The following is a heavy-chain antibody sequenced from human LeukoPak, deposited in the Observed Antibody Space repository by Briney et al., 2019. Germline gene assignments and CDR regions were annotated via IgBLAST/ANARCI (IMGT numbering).Heavy chain of an antibody. CDR1: GFTFSNFW. Sequence: GGSLRLSCAASGFTFSNFWMNWVRQAPGKGLVWVSRMNSDGSSTSYADSVKGRFTISRDNAKTTLYLQMNRLRAEYTAVYYCARGPTDYWGQGTLVTASS. CDR2: MNSDGSST. J-gene: IGHJ4*02. V-gene: IGHV3-74*01. CDR3: ARGPTDY.